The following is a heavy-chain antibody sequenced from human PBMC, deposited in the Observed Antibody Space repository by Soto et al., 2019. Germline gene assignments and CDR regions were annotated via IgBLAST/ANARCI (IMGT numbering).Heavy chain of an antibody. V-gene: IGHV4-39*02. Sequence: PSETLSLTCAVSFGSISSSSYYWGVIRQPPGKVLEGMGSIYYSGSTYYNPSLKSRVTISVDTSKNQFSLKLSSVTAADTAVYCCATDRIAARMRAKYWGQGTLVTVSS. CDR3: ATDRIAARMRAKY. CDR2: IYYSGST. J-gene: IGHJ4*02. CDR1: FGSISSSSYY. D-gene: IGHD6-6*01.